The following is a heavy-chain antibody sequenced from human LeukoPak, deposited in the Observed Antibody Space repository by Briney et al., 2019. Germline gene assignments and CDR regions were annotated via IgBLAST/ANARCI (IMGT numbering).Heavy chain of an antibody. CDR3: ATRVPFTGYKS. D-gene: IGHD5-18*01. CDR2: MSRTANRI. Sequence: GGSLRLSCTIFGGTLSIYEFNWVRQVPGKAPEWISYMSRTANRIDHADSVKGRFTMSRDNANNSVYLQMNSLRVDDTAIYYCATRVPFTGYKSWGQGTLVTVSS. CDR1: GGTLSIYE. J-gene: IGHJ4*01. V-gene: IGHV3-48*03.